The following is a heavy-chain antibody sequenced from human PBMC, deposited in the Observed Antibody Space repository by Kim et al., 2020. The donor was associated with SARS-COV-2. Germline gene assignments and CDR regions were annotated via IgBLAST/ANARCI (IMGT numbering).Heavy chain of an antibody. V-gene: IGHV5-51*01. CDR1: GYSFTSYW. D-gene: IGHD2-8*02. CDR3: ARHSGGLRYYYFYGMDV. CDR2: IYPGDSDT. Sequence: GESLKISCKGSGYSFTSYWIGLVRQIPGKGLEWMGIIYPGDSDTSYSPSFQGQVTISADNSISTAYLQWSSLKASDTAMYYCARHSGGLRYYYFYGMDVWGQGTTVTVSS. J-gene: IGHJ6*02.